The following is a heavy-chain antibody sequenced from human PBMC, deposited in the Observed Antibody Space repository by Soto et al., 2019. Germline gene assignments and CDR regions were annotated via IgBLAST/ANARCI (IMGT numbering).Heavy chain of an antibody. CDR1: GGSISSSSYY. D-gene: IGHD2-15*01. CDR2: IYYSGST. V-gene: IGHV4-39*01. J-gene: IGHJ4*02. Sequence: SETLSLTCTVSGGSISSSSYYWGWIRQPPGKGLEWIGSIYYSGSTYYNPSLKSRVTISVDTSKNQFSLKLSSVTAADTAVYYCATPSGLDGRGYCSGGSCYPVALDYWGQGTLVTVSS. CDR3: ATPSGLDGRGYCSGGSCYPVALDY.